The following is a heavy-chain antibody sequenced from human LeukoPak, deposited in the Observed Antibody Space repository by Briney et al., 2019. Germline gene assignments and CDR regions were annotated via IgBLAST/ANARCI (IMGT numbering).Heavy chain of an antibody. CDR2: IRYDGSNK. V-gene: IGHV3-30*02. J-gene: IGHJ4*02. D-gene: IGHD1-26*01. CDR1: GFTFSSYG. CDR3: AKDPLRGGGSLDYFDY. Sequence: PGGSLRLSCAASGFTFSSYGMHWVRQAPGKGLEWVAFIRYDGSNKYYADSVKGRFTISRDNSKNTLYLQMNSLRAEDTAVYYCAKDPLRGGGSLDYFDYWGQGTLVTVSS.